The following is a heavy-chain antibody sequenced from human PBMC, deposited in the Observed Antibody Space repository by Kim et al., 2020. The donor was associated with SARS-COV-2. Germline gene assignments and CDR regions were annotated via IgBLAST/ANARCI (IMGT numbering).Heavy chain of an antibody. V-gene: IGHV1-2*02. CDR3: ARDYDILTGLLDY. Sequence: AQKFQGRVTMTRDTSISTAYMELGRLRSDDTAVYYCARDYDILTGLLDYWGQGTLVTVSS. D-gene: IGHD3-9*01. J-gene: IGHJ4*02.